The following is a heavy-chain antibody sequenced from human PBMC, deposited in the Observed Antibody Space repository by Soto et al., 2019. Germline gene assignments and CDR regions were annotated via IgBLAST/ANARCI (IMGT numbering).Heavy chain of an antibody. V-gene: IGHV3-64*07. Sequence: EVQLVESGGGLVQPGGSLRLSFAGSGFSFINHHMHWVRQAPGKGLEYVSGISASGSTIYYADSVKGRFTISRDNSKNTLFLQMGHLRNENMAVYYCARVRTTYGDYDYWGKGTLVTVSS. CDR3: ARVRTTYGDYDY. D-gene: IGHD4-17*01. J-gene: IGHJ4*02. CDR1: GFSFINHH. CDR2: ISASGSTI.